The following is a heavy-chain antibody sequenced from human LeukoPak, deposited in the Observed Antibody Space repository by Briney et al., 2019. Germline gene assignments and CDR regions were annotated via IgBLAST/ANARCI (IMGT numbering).Heavy chain of an antibody. CDR1: GFTSSDYY. CDR3: ARVCRIYYDSSGYYYFDY. V-gene: IGHV3-11*01. Sequence: GGSLRLSCAASGFTSSDYYMSWIRQAPGKGLEWVSYISSSGSTIYYADSVKGRFTISRDNAKNSLYLQMNSLRAEDTAVYYCARVCRIYYDSSGYYYFDYWGQGTLVTVSS. CDR2: ISSSGSTI. J-gene: IGHJ4*02. D-gene: IGHD3-22*01.